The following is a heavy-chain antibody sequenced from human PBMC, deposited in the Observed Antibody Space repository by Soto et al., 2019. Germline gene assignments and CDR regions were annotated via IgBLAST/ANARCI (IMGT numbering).Heavy chain of an antibody. J-gene: IGHJ4*02. Sequence: QVQLVQSGDEEKKPGASVKDSCKASGYTFTGYAMHWMRQAPGQRLEWMGWINAGNGNTKYSQKFQGRVTITRDTSASTACMELSSLRSEDTAVYYCARAVAVPADFDYWGQGTLVTVSS. D-gene: IGHD5-12*01. CDR2: INAGNGNT. CDR1: GYTFTGYA. CDR3: ARAVAVPADFDY. V-gene: IGHV1-3*05.